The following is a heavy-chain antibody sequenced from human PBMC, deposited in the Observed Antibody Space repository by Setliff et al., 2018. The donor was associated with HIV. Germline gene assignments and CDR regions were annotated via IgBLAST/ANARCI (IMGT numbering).Heavy chain of an antibody. CDR3: ARESYGSGTYDY. Sequence: SETLSLTCTVSGGSISSYYWSWIRQPPGKALEWIGYIYTSGSTNYDPSLKSRVTISIDTSKKQFSLRLTSVTAADSAVYYCARESYGSGTYDYWGQGTLVTVSS. J-gene: IGHJ4*02. V-gene: IGHV4-4*08. CDR1: GGSISSYY. CDR2: IYTSGST. D-gene: IGHD3-10*01.